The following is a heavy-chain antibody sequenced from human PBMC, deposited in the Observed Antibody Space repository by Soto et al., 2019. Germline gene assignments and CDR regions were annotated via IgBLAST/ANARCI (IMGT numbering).Heavy chain of an antibody. J-gene: IGHJ4*02. CDR2: IYYSGST. D-gene: IGHD3-16*02. V-gene: IGHV4-59*08. Sequence: SETLSLTCTVSGGSISSYYWSWIRQPPGKGLEWIGYIYYSGSTNYNPSLKSRVTISVDTSKNQFSLKLSSVTAADTAVYYCARQMRDDYIWGSYRPYYFDYWGQGTLVTVSS. CDR1: GGSISSYY. CDR3: ARQMRDDYIWGSYRPYYFDY.